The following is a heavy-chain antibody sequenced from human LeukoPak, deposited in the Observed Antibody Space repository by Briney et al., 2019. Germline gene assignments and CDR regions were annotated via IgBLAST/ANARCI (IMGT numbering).Heavy chain of an antibody. CDR1: GFTFSSYS. D-gene: IGHD2-2*01. CDR2: ISSSSYI. Sequence: SGGSLRLSCAASGFTFSSYSMNWVRQAPGKGLEWVSSISSSSYIYYADSVKGRFTISRGNAKNSLYLQMNSLRAEDTAVYYCARYAASIVVVPAAFDYWGQGTLVTVSS. V-gene: IGHV3-21*01. J-gene: IGHJ4*02. CDR3: ARYAASIVVVPAAFDY.